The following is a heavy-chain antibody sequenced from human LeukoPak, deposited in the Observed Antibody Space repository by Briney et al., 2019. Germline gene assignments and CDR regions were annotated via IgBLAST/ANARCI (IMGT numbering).Heavy chain of an antibody. CDR2: ISSSSSYI. CDR1: GFTFSSYS. CDR3: ARGSSYFLDY. D-gene: IGHD6-6*01. J-gene: IGHJ4*02. Sequence: PGGSLRLSCAASGFTFSSYSMNWVRQAPGKGLEWVSSISSSSSYISYADSVKGRFTISRDNAKNSMYLQMNSLTAEDTAVYYCARGSSYFLDYWGQGTLVTVS. V-gene: IGHV3-21*01.